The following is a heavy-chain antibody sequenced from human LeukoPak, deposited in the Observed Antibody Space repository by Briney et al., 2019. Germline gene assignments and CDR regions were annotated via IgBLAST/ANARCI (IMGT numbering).Heavy chain of an antibody. J-gene: IGHJ4*02. CDR3: ARVYRGYSYGSALTFDY. CDR1: GYTFTGYY. V-gene: IGHV1-2*02. CDR2: INPNSGGT. D-gene: IGHD5-18*01. Sequence: ASVKVSCKASGYTFTGYYMHWVRQAPGQGLEWLGWINPNSGGTNYAQKFQGRVTITRDTSISTAYMELSRLRSDDTVVYYCARVYRGYSYGSALTFDYWGQGNLVTVSS.